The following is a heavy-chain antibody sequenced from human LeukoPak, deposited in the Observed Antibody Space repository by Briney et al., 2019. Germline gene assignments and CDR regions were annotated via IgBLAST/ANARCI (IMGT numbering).Heavy chain of an antibody. CDR1: GYSFTTNW. Sequence: GESLKISCKGSGYSFTTNWIGWVRQMPGKGLGWMGIIYPGDSETRYIPSFQGQVTISADKSITTAYLQWSSLKASDTAMYYCARLLRFGELLDYWGQGTLVTVSS. V-gene: IGHV5-51*01. CDR3: ARLLRFGELLDY. J-gene: IGHJ4*02. D-gene: IGHD3-10*01. CDR2: IYPGDSET.